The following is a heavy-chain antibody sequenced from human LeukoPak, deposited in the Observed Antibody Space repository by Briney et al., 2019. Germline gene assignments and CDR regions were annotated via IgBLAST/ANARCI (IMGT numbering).Heavy chain of an antibody. J-gene: IGHJ5*01. V-gene: IGHV1-18*01. CDR2: IRVFSGHT. Sequence: AAVKVSFKTSGYMFISYSLTWVRKARGQGLEWMGWIRVFSGHTDYAEKLQGRLNLTVDTSTDTAYLELTSLTSDDTAIYYCARGGGGSPWLDFWGQGSQVTVSS. CDR3: ARGGGGSPWLDF. CDR1: GYMFISYS. D-gene: IGHD2-15*01.